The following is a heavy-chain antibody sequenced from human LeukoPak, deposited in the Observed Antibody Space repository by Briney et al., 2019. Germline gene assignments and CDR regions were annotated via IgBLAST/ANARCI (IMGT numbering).Heavy chain of an antibody. CDR2: INWNGGST. CDR3: ARGRLYYYDSSGYLLMDYFDY. D-gene: IGHD3-22*01. CDR1: GFTFDDYG. J-gene: IGHJ4*02. Sequence: GGSLRLSCAASGFTFDDYGMSWVRHAPGKGLEWVSGINWNGGSTGYADSVKGRFTISRDNAKHSLYLQMNSLRAEDTALYYCARGRLYYYDSSGYLLMDYFDYWGQGTLVTVSS. V-gene: IGHV3-20*04.